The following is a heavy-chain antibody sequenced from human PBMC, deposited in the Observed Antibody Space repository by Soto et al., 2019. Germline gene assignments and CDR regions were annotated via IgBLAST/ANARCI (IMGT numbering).Heavy chain of an antibody. J-gene: IGHJ5*02. V-gene: IGHV3-11*01. CDR3: TRDFRYLGFDP. CDR1: GFSLSDFY. D-gene: IGHD3-9*01. CDR2: SSGSGSRI. Sequence: GGSLRLSCAASGFSLSDFYMNWIRQAPGKGLEWVPYSSGSGSRILYTDSVKGRFTISRDNAKNTLYLQMNSLREEDTAVYFCTRDFRYLGFDPWGQGTLVTVSS.